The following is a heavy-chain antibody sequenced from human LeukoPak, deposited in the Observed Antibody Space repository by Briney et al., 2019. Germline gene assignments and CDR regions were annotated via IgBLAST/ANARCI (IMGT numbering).Heavy chain of an antibody. J-gene: IGHJ4*02. CDR1: GGSFSGYY. V-gene: IGHV4-34*01. CDR3: ARGRGYSYGFRY. CDR2: INHSGST. D-gene: IGHD5-18*01. Sequence: SETLSLTCVVYGGSFSGYYWSWIRQPPGKGLEWIGEINHSGSTNYNPSLKSRVTISVDTSKNQFSLKLSSVTAADTAVYYCARGRGYSYGFRYWGQGTLVTVSS.